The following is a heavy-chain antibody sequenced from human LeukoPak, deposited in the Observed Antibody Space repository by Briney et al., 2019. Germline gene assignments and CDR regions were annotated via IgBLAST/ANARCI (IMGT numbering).Heavy chain of an antibody. CDR2: IRQDGGTK. V-gene: IGHV3-7*01. Sequence: PGGSLRLSCAASGFTFRTSWMTWVRQAPGKGLGWVANIRQDGGTKYYVDSVKGRFTISRDNAKNSLYLQMNSLRVEDTAVYYCARDLSYFDYWGQGTLVTVSS. CDR3: ARDLSYFDY. CDR1: GFTFRTSW. J-gene: IGHJ4*02.